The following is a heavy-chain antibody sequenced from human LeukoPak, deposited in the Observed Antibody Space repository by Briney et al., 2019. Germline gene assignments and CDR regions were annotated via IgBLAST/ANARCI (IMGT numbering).Heavy chain of an antibody. V-gene: IGHV4-59*11. Sequence: PSETLSLTCSVFGDSINSHYWSWVRQAPGKGLEWIGYIFDSGNTNYSPSLKTRVTISVDPSKKQFSLRLTSVTTADTAVYFCARTGDYSRSTGGWFDPWGQGTLVTVSS. CDR3: ARTGDYSRSTGGWFDP. CDR1: GDSINSHY. J-gene: IGHJ5*02. D-gene: IGHD4-11*01. CDR2: IFDSGNT.